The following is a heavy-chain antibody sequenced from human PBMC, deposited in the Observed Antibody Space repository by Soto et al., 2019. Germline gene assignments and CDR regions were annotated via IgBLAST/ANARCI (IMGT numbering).Heavy chain of an antibody. CDR2: IYSDGTT. Sequence: GGSLRLSCAASCLTVSSNYMNWVRQAPGKGLEWLSIIYSDGTTYYADSVKGRFTISRDNFKNTLYLQMNNLRAEDTAVYYCAILSNWGQGTLVTVSS. CDR1: CLTVSSNY. J-gene: IGHJ4*02. D-gene: IGHD6-6*01. CDR3: AILSN. V-gene: IGHV3-53*01.